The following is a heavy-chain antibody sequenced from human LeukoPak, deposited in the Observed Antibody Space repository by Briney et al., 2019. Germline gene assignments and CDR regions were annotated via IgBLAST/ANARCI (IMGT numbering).Heavy chain of an antibody. V-gene: IGHV4-61*01. CDR2: IYHTGST. Sequence: PSETLSLTCPVSGGSVSSGSYYWSWIRQPPGKGLEWIGHIYHTGSTNYNPSLKSRVTISLDTSKNQFSLKLTSVSAADTAVYYCARDVRTINVLTGYYRPYYFDYWGQGTLVTVSS. CDR1: GGSVSSGSYY. J-gene: IGHJ4*02. CDR3: ARDVRTINVLTGYYRPYYFDY. D-gene: IGHD3-9*01.